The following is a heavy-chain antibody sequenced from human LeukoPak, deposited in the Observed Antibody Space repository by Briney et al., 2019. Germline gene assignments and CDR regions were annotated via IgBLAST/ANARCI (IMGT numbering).Heavy chain of an antibody. Sequence: PGGSLRLSCAASGFTFSDYYMSWIRQAPGKGLEWVSYISSSGSTIYYADPVKGRFTISRDNAKNSLYLQMNSLRAEDTAVYYCARECYDSSGYRFDYWGQGTLVTVSS. CDR3: ARECYDSSGYRFDY. CDR2: ISSSGSTI. V-gene: IGHV3-11*01. CDR1: GFTFSDYY. D-gene: IGHD3-22*01. J-gene: IGHJ4*02.